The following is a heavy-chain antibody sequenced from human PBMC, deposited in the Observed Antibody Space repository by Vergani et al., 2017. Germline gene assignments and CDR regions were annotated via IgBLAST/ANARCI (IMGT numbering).Heavy chain of an antibody. Sequence: EVQLLESGGGLVQPGGSLRLSCAASGFTFSTYAMSWVRQAPGKGLEWVSSISSSSSYIYYADSVKGRFTISRDNAKNSLYLQMNSLRAEDTAVYYCARDRCSNGVCYEFDPWGQGTLVTVSS. CDR2: ISSSSSYI. CDR3: ARDRCSNGVCYEFDP. J-gene: IGHJ5*02. D-gene: IGHD2-8*01. CDR1: GFTFSTYA. V-gene: IGHV3-21*01.